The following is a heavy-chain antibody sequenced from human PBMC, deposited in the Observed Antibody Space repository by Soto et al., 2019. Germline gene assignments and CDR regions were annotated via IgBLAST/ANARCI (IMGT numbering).Heavy chain of an antibody. D-gene: IGHD7-27*01. Sequence: SETLSLTCSVSGGSISSGYYYWSWIRQPPGKGLEWIGNIYYSGNTYYNPSLKSRLIISIDTSKNQFSLKVGSVTAADTAVYFCARGRYCLTGRCFPNWFDSWGQGALVTVSS. V-gene: IGHV4-30-4*01. CDR2: IYYSGNT. CDR1: GGSISSGYYY. CDR3: ARGRYCLTGRCFPNWFDS. J-gene: IGHJ5*01.